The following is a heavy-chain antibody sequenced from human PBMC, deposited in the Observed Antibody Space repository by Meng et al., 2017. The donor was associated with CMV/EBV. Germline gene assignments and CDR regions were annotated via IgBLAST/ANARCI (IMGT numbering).Heavy chain of an antibody. V-gene: IGHV3-30-3*01. CDR2: ISYDGSNK. CDR1: GFTFSSYA. Sequence: GESLKISCAASGFTFSSYAMHWVRQAPGKGLEWVAVISYDGSNKYYADSVKGRFTISRDNSKNTLYLQMSSLRAEDTAVYYCATDGGLPPYYYGLDVSGQGTTVTVSS. J-gene: IGHJ6*02. CDR3: ATDGGLPPYYYGLDV. D-gene: IGHD3-16*01.